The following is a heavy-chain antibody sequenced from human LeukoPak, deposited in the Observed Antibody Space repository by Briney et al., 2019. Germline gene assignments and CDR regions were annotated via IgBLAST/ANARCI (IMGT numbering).Heavy chain of an antibody. Sequence: GGSLRLSCAASGFTFSSYGMHWVRQAPGKGLEWVAFIRYDGSNRYYADSVKGRFTISRDNSKNTLYLQMNSLRAEDTAVYYCAKDSPYYYDSSGHGGGYWGQGTLVTVSS. CDR2: IRYDGSNR. CDR3: AKDSPYYYDSSGHGGGY. CDR1: GFTFSSYG. J-gene: IGHJ4*02. D-gene: IGHD3-22*01. V-gene: IGHV3-30*02.